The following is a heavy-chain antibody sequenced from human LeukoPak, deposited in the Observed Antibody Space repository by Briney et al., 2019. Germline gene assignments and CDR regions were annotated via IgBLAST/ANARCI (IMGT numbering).Heavy chain of an antibody. D-gene: IGHD5-24*01. CDR1: GFSIRSGYY. V-gene: IGHV4-30-4*01. CDR3: ARDTSRDGYNYDY. Sequence: PSETLSLTCVVSGFSIRSGYYWSWIRQPPGKGLEWIGYIYYSGSTYYNPSLKSRVTISVDTSKNQFSLKLSSVTAADTAVYYCARDTSRDGYNYDYWGQGTLVTVSS. CDR2: IYYSGST. J-gene: IGHJ4*02.